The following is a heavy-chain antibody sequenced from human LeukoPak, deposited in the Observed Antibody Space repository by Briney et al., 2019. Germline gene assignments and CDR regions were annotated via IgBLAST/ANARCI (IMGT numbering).Heavy chain of an antibody. D-gene: IGHD2/OR15-2a*01. V-gene: IGHV3-23*01. CDR3: AKDLRGGPLRYFHP. CDR2: ISVDGDET. J-gene: IGHJ5*02. CDR1: GFTFGHYG. Sequence: EGSLRLSCAASGFTFGHYGMSWVRQAPGKGLEWVSSISVDGDETWYADSVKGRFPISSDSSNSTLDLQMNSLRAEDTAVYHCAKDLRGGPLRYFHPWGQGTPVTVSS.